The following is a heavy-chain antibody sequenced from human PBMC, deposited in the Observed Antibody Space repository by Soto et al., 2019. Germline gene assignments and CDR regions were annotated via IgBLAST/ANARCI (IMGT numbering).Heavy chain of an antibody. CDR3: ARGRGYSGDDHYYYFDMDV. CDR2: SIPIFGTA. CDR1: GGTFNNYP. D-gene: IGHD5-12*01. Sequence: SVKVSCKASGGTFNNYPITWVRQAPGEGXEWMGGSIPIFGTANYAQKFQGRVTISVDESTSTAYTELSSLRSEDTAVYYCARGRGYSGDDHYYYFDMDVWGQGTTVTVSS. J-gene: IGHJ6*02. V-gene: IGHV1-69*13.